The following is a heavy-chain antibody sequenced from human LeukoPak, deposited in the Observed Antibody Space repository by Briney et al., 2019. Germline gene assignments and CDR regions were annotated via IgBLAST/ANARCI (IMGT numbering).Heavy chain of an antibody. CDR2: IYHSGST. Sequence: PSETLSLTCTVSSCSISSGYYWGWIRQPPGKGLEWIGSIYHSGSTYYNPSLKSRVTISVDTSKNQFSLKLSSVTAADTAVYYCARDSRAYCGGDCYSSGWLDPWGQGTLVTVPS. CDR3: ARDSRAYCGGDCYSSGWLDP. D-gene: IGHD2-21*01. CDR1: SCSISSGYY. V-gene: IGHV4-38-2*02. J-gene: IGHJ5*02.